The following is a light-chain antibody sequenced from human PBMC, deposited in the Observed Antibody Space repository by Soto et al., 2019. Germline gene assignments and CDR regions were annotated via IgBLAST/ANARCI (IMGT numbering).Light chain of an antibody. CDR2: AAS. Sequence: DIQLTQSPSVLSASVGDRITITCRASQGINSYLAWYQQKPGKVPKLLIYAASTLYSGVPSRFSGSGSGTEFTLTISSLQPEDVATDYCQQLNSYHRTFGQGNMVDIK. V-gene: IGKV1-9*01. CDR3: QQLNSYHRT. CDR1: QGINSY. J-gene: IGKJ1*01.